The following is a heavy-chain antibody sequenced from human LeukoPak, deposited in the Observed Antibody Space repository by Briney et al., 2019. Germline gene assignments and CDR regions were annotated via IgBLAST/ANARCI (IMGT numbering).Heavy chain of an antibody. CDR1: GFTFSSYA. V-gene: IGHV3-23*01. CDR2: ISGSGGST. CDR3: AGGFNRVAAAGPDY. D-gene: IGHD6-13*01. J-gene: IGHJ4*02. Sequence: GGSLRLSCAASGFTFSSYAMSWVRQAPGKGLEWVSAISGSGGSTYYADSVKGRFTISRDNSKNTLYLQMNSLRAEDTALYYCAGGFNRVAAAGPDYWGQGTLVTVSS.